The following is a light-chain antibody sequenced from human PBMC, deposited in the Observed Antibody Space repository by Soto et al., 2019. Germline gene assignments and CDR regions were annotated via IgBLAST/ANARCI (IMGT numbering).Light chain of an antibody. CDR2: GAS. J-gene: IGKJ2*01. CDR3: QHLRT. Sequence: EIVMTQSPATLSVSPGERASLSCRASQSVGSNLAWYQQTAGQAPRLLIYGASSRATGIPDRFSGSGSGTDFTLTISRLEPEDFAVYYCQHLRTFGQGTKLEIK. CDR1: QSVGSN. V-gene: IGKV3D-15*01.